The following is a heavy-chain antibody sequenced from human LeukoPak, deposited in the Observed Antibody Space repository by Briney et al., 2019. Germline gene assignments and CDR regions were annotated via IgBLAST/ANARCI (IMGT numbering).Heavy chain of an antibody. V-gene: IGHV3-30*02. CDR1: GFTFSSYN. J-gene: IGHJ4*02. CDR2: RYDGSNK. Sequence: PGGSLRLSCAASGFTFSSYNIHWVRQAPGKGLEWIRYDGSNKYFADSVKGQFTISRDNSKNTLYLQMNSLRPEDTAVYYCAKQGSXXMXXXGQGTLVTXSS. D-gene: IGHD3-10*01. CDR3: AKQGSXXMXX.